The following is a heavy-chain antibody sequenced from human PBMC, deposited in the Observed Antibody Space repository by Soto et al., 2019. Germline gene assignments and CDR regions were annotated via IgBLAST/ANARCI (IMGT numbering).Heavy chain of an antibody. CDR3: ARANGSGEGKTYYYGSGSYYTDY. V-gene: IGHV4-31*03. CDR2: IYYSGST. Sequence: SETLSLTCTVSGGSISSGGYYWSWIRQHPGKGLEWIGYIYYSGSTYYNPSLKSRVTISVDTSKNQFTLKLSSVTAADTAVYYCARANGSGEGKTYYYGSGSYYTDYWGQGTLVTVSS. D-gene: IGHD3-10*01. CDR1: GGSISSGGYY. J-gene: IGHJ4*02.